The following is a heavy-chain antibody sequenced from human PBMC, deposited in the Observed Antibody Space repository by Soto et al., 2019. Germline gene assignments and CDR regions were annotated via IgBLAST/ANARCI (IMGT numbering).Heavy chain of an antibody. CDR2: IYTSGTT. CDR1: GVSINGYY. D-gene: IGHD1-26*01. CDR3: ARDSVGISSPGVY. Sequence: SETLSLTYPVSGVSINGYYWTWIRPPAGKGLEWIGRIYTSGTTSYNPSLKSRVTMSLDTSKNQFSLRLTSVTAADTAVYYCARDSVGISSPGVYWGRGTLVTSPQ. V-gene: IGHV4-4*07. J-gene: IGHJ4*02.